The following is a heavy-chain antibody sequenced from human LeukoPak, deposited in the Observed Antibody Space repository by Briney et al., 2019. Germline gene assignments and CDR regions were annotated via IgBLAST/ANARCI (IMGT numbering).Heavy chain of an antibody. V-gene: IGHV4-59*01. Sequence: SETLSLTCTVSGGSISFYYWSWIRQPSGKGLEWIGYIYYSGSTNYNPSLKSRITISVDTSKNQFSLKLSSVTAADTAVYHCARDGRISPYYGMDVWGQGTTVTVSS. D-gene: IGHD1-26*01. CDR1: GGSISFYY. J-gene: IGHJ6*02. CDR3: ARDGRISPYYGMDV. CDR2: IYYSGST.